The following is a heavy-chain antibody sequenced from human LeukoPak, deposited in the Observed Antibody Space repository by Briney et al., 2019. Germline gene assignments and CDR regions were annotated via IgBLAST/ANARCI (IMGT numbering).Heavy chain of an antibody. CDR3: ARDRLDYGDYFYDY. CDR1: GYTFTGYY. V-gene: IGHV1-2*02. D-gene: IGHD4-17*01. Sequence: ASVKVPCKASGYTFTGYYMHWVRQAPGQGLEWMGWINPNSGGTNYAQKFQGRVTMTRDTSISTAYMELSRLRSDDTAVYYCARDRLDYGDYFYDYWGQGTLVTVSS. J-gene: IGHJ4*02. CDR2: INPNSGGT.